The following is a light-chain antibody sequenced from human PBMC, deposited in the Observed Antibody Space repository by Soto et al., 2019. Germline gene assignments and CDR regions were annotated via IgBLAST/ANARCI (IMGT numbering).Light chain of an antibody. CDR3: QQYNSYPET. Sequence: DIQMTQSPSTLSASVGDRVTITCRASQSISTWLAWYQQKPGSPPNLLLSKASSLESGGPSSFSGSGSGTEFTLNISSLQPDYFASYCWQQYNSYPETFGQGTKVEIK. V-gene: IGKV1-5*03. CDR2: KAS. J-gene: IGKJ1*01. CDR1: QSISTW.